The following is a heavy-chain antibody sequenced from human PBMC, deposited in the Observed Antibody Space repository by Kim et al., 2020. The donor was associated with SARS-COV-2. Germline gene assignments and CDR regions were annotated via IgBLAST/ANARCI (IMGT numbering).Heavy chain of an antibody. Sequence: GGSLRLSCAASGFTFSSYSMNWVRQAPGKGLEWVSYISSSSSTIYYADSVKGRFTISRDNAKNSLYLQMNSLRAEDTAVYYCARDPSRIAVAGSFDYWGQGTLVTVSS. V-gene: IGHV3-48*04. CDR3: ARDPSRIAVAGSFDY. CDR2: ISSSSSTI. J-gene: IGHJ4*02. D-gene: IGHD6-19*01. CDR1: GFTFSSYS.